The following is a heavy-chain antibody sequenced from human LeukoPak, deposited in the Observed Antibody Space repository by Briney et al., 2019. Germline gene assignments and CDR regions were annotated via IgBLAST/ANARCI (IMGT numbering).Heavy chain of an antibody. CDR3: ARDNDSRDPPHFDY. CDR2: INPNSGGT. CDR1: GYTFTGYY. Sequence: GASVKVSCKASGYTFTGYYMHWVRQAAGQGREWMGWINPNSGGTNYAQKFQGRVTMTRDTSISTAYMELSRLRSDDTAVYYCARDNDSRDPPHFDYWGQGTLVTVSS. V-gene: IGHV1-2*02. J-gene: IGHJ4*02. D-gene: IGHD3-16*01.